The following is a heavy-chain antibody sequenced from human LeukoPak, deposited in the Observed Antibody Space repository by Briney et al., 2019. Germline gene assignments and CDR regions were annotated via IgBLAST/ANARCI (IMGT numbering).Heavy chain of an antibody. CDR2: IIPILGIA. D-gene: IGHD3-22*01. J-gene: IGHJ4*02. V-gene: IGHV1-69*04. CDR3: ASYDSSGYYLALFDY. Sequence: SVKVSCKASGGTFSSYAISWVRQAPGQGLEWMGRIIPILGIANYAQKFQGRVTITADKSTSTAYMELSSLRSEDTAVYYCASYDSSGYYLALFDYWGQGTLVTVSS. CDR1: GGTFSSYA.